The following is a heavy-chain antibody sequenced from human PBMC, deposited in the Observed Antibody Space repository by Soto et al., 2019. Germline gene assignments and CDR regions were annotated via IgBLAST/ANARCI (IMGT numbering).Heavy chain of an antibody. CDR1: GFTFSSYG. J-gene: IGHJ4*02. D-gene: IGHD6-6*01. CDR2: ISYDGSNK. CDR3: SKDYAAARPARGYFDY. V-gene: IGHV3-30*18. Sequence: GGSLRLSCAASGFTFSSYGMHWVRQAPCKGLEWVAVISYDGSNKYYADSVKGRFTISRDNSKNTLYLQMNSLRAEDTAVYYCSKDYAAARPARGYFDYWGQGTLVTVSS.